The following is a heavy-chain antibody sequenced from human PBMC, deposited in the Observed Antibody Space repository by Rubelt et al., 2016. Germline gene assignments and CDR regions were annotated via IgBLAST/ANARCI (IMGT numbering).Heavy chain of an antibody. Sequence: QVQLVQSGAEVKKPGSSVKVSCKASGGTFSSYAISWVRQAPGPGLEWMGGIIPIFGTANYAQKFQGRVTITADKSPSTAYMELSSLRSEDTAVYYCASPPYDILTGYDYYYGMDVWGQGTTVTVSS. CDR1: GGTFSSYA. D-gene: IGHD3-9*01. CDR2: IIPIFGTA. CDR3: ASPPYDILTGYDYYYGMDV. J-gene: IGHJ6*02. V-gene: IGHV1-69*06.